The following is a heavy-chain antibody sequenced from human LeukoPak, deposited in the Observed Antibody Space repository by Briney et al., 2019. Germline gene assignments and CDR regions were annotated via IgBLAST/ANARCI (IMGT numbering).Heavy chain of an antibody. J-gene: IGHJ3*02. V-gene: IGHV3-7*01. Sequence: GGSLRLSCAASGFRFSSYWMSWVRQAPGKGLEWVANINQDRSEKNYVDSVKGRFTISRDNARNSLDLQMNSLRVEDTAVYYCARYGNGEWQVHYAFDIWGHGTMVTVSS. CDR1: GFRFSSYW. D-gene: IGHD6-19*01. CDR2: INQDRSEK. CDR3: ARYGNGEWQVHYAFDI.